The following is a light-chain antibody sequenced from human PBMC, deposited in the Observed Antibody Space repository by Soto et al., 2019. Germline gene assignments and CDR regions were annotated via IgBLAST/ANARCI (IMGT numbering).Light chain of an antibody. CDR2: DVN. J-gene: IGLJ3*02. CDR1: RSDIGAHNF. CDR3: SSYTSSSTL. Sequence: QSALTQPASVSGSPGQSITISCTGTRSDIGAHNFVSWYQQHPGEVPKLILYDVNVRPSGVSNRFSGSKSGNTASLTISGLQAEEEADYYCSSYTSSSTLFGGGIQLPVL. V-gene: IGLV2-14*03.